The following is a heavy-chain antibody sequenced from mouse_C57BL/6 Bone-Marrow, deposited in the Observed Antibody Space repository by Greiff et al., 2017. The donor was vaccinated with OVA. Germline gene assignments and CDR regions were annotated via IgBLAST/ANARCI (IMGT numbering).Heavy chain of an antibody. D-gene: IGHD1-1*01. CDR2: ISNLAYSI. CDR3: ARRPLSTGVEGWYFEG. Sequence: EVMLVESGGGLVQPGGSLKLSCAASGFTFSDYGMAWVRQAPRKGPEWVASISNLAYSIYSADTVTGRFTISRENAKNTLYLEMSSLKSEDTDMYYCARRPLSTGVEGWYFEGWGTGTTVTVAS. V-gene: IGHV5-15*01. J-gene: IGHJ1*03. CDR1: GFTFSDYG.